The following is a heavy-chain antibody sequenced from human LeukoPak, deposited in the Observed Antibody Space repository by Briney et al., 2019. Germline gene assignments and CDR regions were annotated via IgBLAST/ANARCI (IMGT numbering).Heavy chain of an antibody. Sequence: SETLSLTCTVSGGSISSYYWSWIRQPAGKGLEWIGRIYTSGSTNYNPSLKSRVTMSVDTSKNQFSLKLSSVTAADTAVYYCARGGGFWSGYYYWFDPWGQGTLVTVSS. V-gene: IGHV4-4*07. D-gene: IGHD3-3*01. CDR2: IYTSGST. J-gene: IGHJ5*02. CDR3: ARGGGFWSGYYYWFDP. CDR1: GGSISSYY.